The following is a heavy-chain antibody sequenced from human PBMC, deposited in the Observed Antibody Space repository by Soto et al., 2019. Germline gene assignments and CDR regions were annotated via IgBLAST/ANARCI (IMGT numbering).Heavy chain of an antibody. CDR1: GYTFTGYA. V-gene: IGHV1-3*05. Sequence: QVQLVQSGAEEKKPGASVKVSGRASGYTFTGYAMHWGRQAPDQGLEWMGCITAGNGNTKYSQKFPGRVTITRDTSASAAYMELSSLSSEDTAVYYCARAVAVAADFDYWGQGTLVTVSS. CDR2: ITAGNGNT. CDR3: ARAVAVAADFDY. J-gene: IGHJ4*02. D-gene: IGHD6-19*01.